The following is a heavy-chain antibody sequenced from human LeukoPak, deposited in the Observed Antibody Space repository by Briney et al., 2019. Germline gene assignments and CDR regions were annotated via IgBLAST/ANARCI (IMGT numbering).Heavy chain of an antibody. CDR2: IRYDGSNK. J-gene: IGHJ4*02. Sequence: GGSLRLSCAASGFTFSSYSMNWVRQAPGKGLEWVAFIRYDGSNKYYADSVKGRFTISRDNAKNSLYLQMNSLRTEDTAVYYCVRDGSSWGNFDYWGQGTLVSVSS. D-gene: IGHD7-27*01. V-gene: IGHV3-30*02. CDR1: GFTFSSYS. CDR3: VRDGSSWGNFDY.